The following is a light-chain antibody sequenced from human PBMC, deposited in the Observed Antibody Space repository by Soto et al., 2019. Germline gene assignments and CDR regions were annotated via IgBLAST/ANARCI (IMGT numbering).Light chain of an antibody. J-gene: IGLJ1*01. V-gene: IGLV2-8*01. Sequence: QSVRTQPPSASRSPGHSVTISCTGTSSDVGGSDYVSWYQQHPGKAPKLMIYGVNKRPSGVPDRFSGSKSGYTASLTVSGLQADDEAESYCSSYAGSNKYVFGTGTKVTVL. CDR3: SSYAGSNKYV. CDR2: GVN. CDR1: SSDVGGSDY.